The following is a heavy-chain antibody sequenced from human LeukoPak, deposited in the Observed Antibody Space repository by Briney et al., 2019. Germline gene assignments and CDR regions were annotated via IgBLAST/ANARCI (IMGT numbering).Heavy chain of an antibody. V-gene: IGHV3-23*01. CDR1: GFTFSTYA. Sequence: PGGSLRLSCAASGFTFSTYAMSWVRQAPGKGLEWVSGISGSGGSTYYADSVKGRFTISRDNSKNTLFLQMSSLSAEDTAVYYCAKGFSTHYEYWGQGTLVTVSS. CDR3: AKGFSTHYEY. CDR2: ISGSGGST. J-gene: IGHJ4*02. D-gene: IGHD5/OR15-5a*01.